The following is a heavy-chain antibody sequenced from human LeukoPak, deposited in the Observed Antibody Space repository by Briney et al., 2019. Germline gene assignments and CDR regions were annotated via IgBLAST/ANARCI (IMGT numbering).Heavy chain of an antibody. Sequence: GGSLRLSCTASGFTLSSYEMTWIRQAPGKGLEWVSSIDYSGDTTYYADSVKGRFTISRDNSKSTLFLQLSSLRADDTAVYYCAKRTWEHGIDYWGQGTLVTVSS. CDR1: GFTLSSYE. CDR3: AKRTWEHGIDY. J-gene: IGHJ4*02. V-gene: IGHV3-23*01. D-gene: IGHD1-26*01. CDR2: IDYSGDTT.